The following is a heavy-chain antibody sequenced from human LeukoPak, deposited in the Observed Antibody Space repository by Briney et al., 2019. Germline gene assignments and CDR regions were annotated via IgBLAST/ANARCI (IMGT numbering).Heavy chain of an antibody. D-gene: IGHD3-22*01. V-gene: IGHV3-23*01. CDR3: AKGLWNYYDSSGYHY. J-gene: IGHJ4*02. CDR1: GFTFSSYA. CDR2: ISGSGGST. Sequence: PGGSLRLSCAASGFTFSSYAMSWVRQAPGKGLEWVSAISGSGGSTYYADSVKGRFTIPRDNSKNTLYLQMNSLRAEDTAVYYCAKGLWNYYDSSGYHYWGQGTLVTASS.